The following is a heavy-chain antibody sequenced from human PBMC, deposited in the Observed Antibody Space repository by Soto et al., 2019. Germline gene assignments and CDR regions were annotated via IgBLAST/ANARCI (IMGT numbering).Heavy chain of an antibody. CDR2: INHSGST. CDR3: ARSRQLVRPHNLYYYYGMDV. V-gene: IGHV4-34*01. J-gene: IGHJ6*02. D-gene: IGHD6-13*01. Sequence: QVQLQQWGAGLLKPSETLSLTCAVYGGSFSGYYWSWIRQPPGKGLEWIGEINHSGSTNYNPSLKSRVTISVDTSKNQFSLKLSSVTAADTAVYYCARSRQLVRPHNLYYYYGMDVWGQGTTVTVSS. CDR1: GGSFSGYY.